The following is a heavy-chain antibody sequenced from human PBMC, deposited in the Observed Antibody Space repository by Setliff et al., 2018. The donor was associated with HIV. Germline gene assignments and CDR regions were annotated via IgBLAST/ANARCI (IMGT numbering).Heavy chain of an antibody. CDR1: GYTFTSYG. CDR3: ARLSIPAYYYMDV. V-gene: IGHV1-18*01. CDR2: ISTYNGNT. Sequence: ASVKVSCKASGYTFTSYGITWVRQAPGQGLEWMGWISTYNGNTNYAQKFQGRVTVTTVTSTSTAYMELRSLRSDDTAVYYCARLSIPAYYYMDVWGKGTTVTVSS. D-gene: IGHD2-21*01. J-gene: IGHJ6*03.